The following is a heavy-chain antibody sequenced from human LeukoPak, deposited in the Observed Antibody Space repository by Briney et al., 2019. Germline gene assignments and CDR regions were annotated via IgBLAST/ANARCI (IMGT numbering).Heavy chain of an antibody. J-gene: IGHJ4*02. Sequence: PGGSLRLSCAASGFTFSSYSMNWVRQAPGKGLEWVSYISTGSSTIYYADSVKGRFTISRDNAKNSLYLQMNSLRAEDTAVYYCARAVGPFDYWGQGTLVTVSS. D-gene: IGHD1-26*01. V-gene: IGHV3-48*04. CDR1: GFTFSSYS. CDR2: ISTGSSTI. CDR3: ARAVGPFDY.